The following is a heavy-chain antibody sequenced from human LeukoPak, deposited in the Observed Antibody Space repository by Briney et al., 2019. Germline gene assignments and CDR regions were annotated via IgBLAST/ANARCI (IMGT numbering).Heavy chain of an antibody. D-gene: IGHD6-19*01. CDR1: GGSISSYY. CDR3: ARGEIAVAGYFDY. V-gene: IGHV4-59*01. Sequence: AETLSLTCTASGGSISSYYWSWIRQPPGKGLEWIGYIYYSGSTNYNPSLKSRVTISVDTSKNQFSLKLSSVTAADTAVYYCARGEIAVAGYFDYWGQGTLVTVSS. J-gene: IGHJ4*02. CDR2: IYYSGST.